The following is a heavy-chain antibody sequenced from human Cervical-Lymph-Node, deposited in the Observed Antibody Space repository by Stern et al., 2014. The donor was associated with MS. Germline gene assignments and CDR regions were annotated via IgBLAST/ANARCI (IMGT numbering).Heavy chain of an antibody. CDR2: ISAYNGNT. V-gene: IGHV1-18*04. Sequence: QVQLVQSGAEVKKPGASVKVSCKASGYTFTSYGISWVRQAPGQGLEWMGWISAYNGNTNYAQKLQGRVTMTTGTSTSTAYMELRSLRSDDTAVYYCARTGSNYRNYYYGMDVWGQGTTVTVSS. J-gene: IGHJ6*02. CDR3: ARTGSNYRNYYYGMDV. CDR1: GYTFTSYG. D-gene: IGHD4-11*01.